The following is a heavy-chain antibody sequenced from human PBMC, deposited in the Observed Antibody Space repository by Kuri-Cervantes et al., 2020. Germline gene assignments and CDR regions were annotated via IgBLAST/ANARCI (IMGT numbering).Heavy chain of an antibody. V-gene: IGHV4-4*02. D-gene: IGHD2-15*01. Sequence: GSLRLSCAVSGGSITTSSWWSWVRQPPGKGLEWIGEIYHSGSTNYNPSLKSRVTISVDTSKNQFSLKLSSVTAADTAVYYCARDDVCSGGSCYFRSYYYYGMDVWGQGTTVTVSS. J-gene: IGHJ6*02. CDR1: GGSITTSSW. CDR3: ARDDVCSGGSCYFRSYYYYGMDV. CDR2: IYHSGST.